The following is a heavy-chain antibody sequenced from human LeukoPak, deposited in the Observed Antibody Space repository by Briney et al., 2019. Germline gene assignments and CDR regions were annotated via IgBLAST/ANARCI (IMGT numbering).Heavy chain of an antibody. CDR1: GFTFSNYW. J-gene: IGHJ4*02. V-gene: IGHV3-74*01. Sequence: QPGGSLRLSCAASGFTFSNYWMHWVRQAPGKGLVWVSRINTDGSSTDYADSVKGRFTISRDNAKNTLYLQMNSLRAEDTAVYYCARDQLYCSGGICYFDYWGQGTLVTVS. CDR2: INTDGSST. CDR3: ARDQLYCSGGICYFDY. D-gene: IGHD2-15*01.